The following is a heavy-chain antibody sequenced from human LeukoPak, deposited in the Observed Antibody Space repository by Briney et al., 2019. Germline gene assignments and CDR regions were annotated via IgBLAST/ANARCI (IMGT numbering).Heavy chain of an antibody. CDR1: GGSISSGDYY. CDR2: TYYSGST. V-gene: IGHV4-30-4*08. CDR3: ASTPAASINYYYYYMDV. D-gene: IGHD2-2*01. Sequence: PSRTLSLTCTVSGGSISSGDYYWSWIRQPPGKGLEWIGYTYYSGSTYYNPSPKSRVTISVDTSKNQFSLKLSSVTAADTAVYYCASTPAASINYYYYYMDVWGKGTTVTVSS. J-gene: IGHJ6*03.